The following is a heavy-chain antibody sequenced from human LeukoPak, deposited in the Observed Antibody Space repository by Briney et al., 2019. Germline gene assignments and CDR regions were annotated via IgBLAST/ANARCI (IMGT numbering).Heavy chain of an antibody. J-gene: IGHJ4*02. Sequence: GGSLRLSCATSGFTFSSYWMSWVRQAPGKGLEWVANIKQDGSEKNYLDSVKGRFTISRDNAKNSLYLQMNSLRAEATAVYYCARQRYHDSWGQGTLVTVSS. V-gene: IGHV3-7*01. D-gene: IGHD2-2*01. CDR2: IKQDGSEK. CDR3: ARQRYHDS. CDR1: GFTFSSYW.